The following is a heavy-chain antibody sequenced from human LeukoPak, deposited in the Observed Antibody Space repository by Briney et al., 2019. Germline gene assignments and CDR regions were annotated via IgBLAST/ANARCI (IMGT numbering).Heavy chain of an antibody. V-gene: IGHV3-30-3*01. Sequence: GGSLRLSCAASGFTFSSYAMHWVRQAPGKGLERVAVISYDGSNKYYADSVKGRFTISRDNSKNTLYLQMNSLRAEDTAVYYCARILTSRGDLPGSKIYYYYGMDVWGQGTTVTVSS. CDR1: GFTFSSYA. CDR3: ARILTSRGDLPGSKIYYYYGMDV. CDR2: ISYDGSNK. J-gene: IGHJ6*02. D-gene: IGHD2-21*02.